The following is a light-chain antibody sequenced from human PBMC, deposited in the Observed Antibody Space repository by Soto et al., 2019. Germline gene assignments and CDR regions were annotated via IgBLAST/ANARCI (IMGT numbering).Light chain of an antibody. CDR2: TAS. CDR3: QQTYTFPWT. V-gene: IGKV1-39*01. J-gene: IGKJ1*01. CDR1: QGISDY. Sequence: DIQMTQSQYSLSASVGDTVTITCRASQGISDYLSWFQHKPGEAPKLLIYTASSLQGGVPLRFSGAGSRTDFSLTISGLQPEDSATYYCQQTYTFPWTFGQGTKVDI.